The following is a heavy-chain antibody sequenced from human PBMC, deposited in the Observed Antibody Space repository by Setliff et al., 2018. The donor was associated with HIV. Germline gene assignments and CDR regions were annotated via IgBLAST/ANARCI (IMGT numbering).Heavy chain of an antibody. Sequence: PSVKVSCKASGGTFSGYGVSWVRQAPGQGLEWMGQVITILDITSYAQKFQGRVTITADESTNTMYMELRSLRSDDTAVYYCARTDYGGNSGGNYFDYWGQGSLVTVSS. D-gene: IGHD4-17*01. CDR2: VITILDIT. V-gene: IGHV1-69*10. CDR1: GGTFSGYG. CDR3: ARTDYGGNSGGNYFDY. J-gene: IGHJ4*02.